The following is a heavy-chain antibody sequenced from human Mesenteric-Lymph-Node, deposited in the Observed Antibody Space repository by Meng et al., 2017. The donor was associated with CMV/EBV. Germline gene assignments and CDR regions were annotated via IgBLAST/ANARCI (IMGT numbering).Heavy chain of an antibody. V-gene: IGHV3-30*02. CDR3: AKDLIGAVAGNFYYYYGMDV. Sequence: GSLRLSCAASGVSFSSYGMHWVRQAPGKGLEWVAFIRYDGSNEDYADSVKGRFTISRDNSKNTLYLQMNSLRAEDTAVYYCAKDLIGAVAGNFYYYYGMDVWGQGTAVTVSS. J-gene: IGHJ6*02. CDR2: IRYDGSNE. CDR1: GVSFSSYG. D-gene: IGHD6-19*01.